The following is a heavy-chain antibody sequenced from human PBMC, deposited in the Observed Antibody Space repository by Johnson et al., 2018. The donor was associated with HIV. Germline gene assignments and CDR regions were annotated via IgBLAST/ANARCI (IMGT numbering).Heavy chain of an antibody. V-gene: IGHV3-33*06. CDR1: GFSFSSYG. Sequence: QMQLVESGGGLVRPGGSLRLSCAASGFSFSSYGMHWVRQAPGKGLEWVAVIWYDGSNKYYANSVKGRFIISRDNSKNTLYLQMNSLRAEDTAVYYCAKGPNGQLDDAFHIWGQGTMVTVSS. J-gene: IGHJ3*02. CDR2: IWYDGSNK. D-gene: IGHD6-6*01. CDR3: AKGPNGQLDDAFHI.